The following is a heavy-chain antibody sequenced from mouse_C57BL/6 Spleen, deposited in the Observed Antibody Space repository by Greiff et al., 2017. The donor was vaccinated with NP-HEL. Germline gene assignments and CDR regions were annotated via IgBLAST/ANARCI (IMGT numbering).Heavy chain of an antibody. CDR2: IHPNSGST. J-gene: IGHJ4*01. CDR1: GYTFTSYW. Sequence: QVQLKQPGAELVKPGASVKLSFKASGYTFTSYWMHWVKQRPGQGLEWIGMIHPNSGSTNYNEKFKSKATLTVDKSSSTAYMQLSSLTSEDSAVYYCATIYYGYDGAMDYWGQGTSVTVSS. V-gene: IGHV1-64*01. D-gene: IGHD2-2*01. CDR3: ATIYYGYDGAMDY.